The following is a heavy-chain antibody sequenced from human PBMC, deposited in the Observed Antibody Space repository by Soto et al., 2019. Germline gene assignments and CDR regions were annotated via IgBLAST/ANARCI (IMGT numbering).Heavy chain of an antibody. D-gene: IGHD2-8*01. CDR1: GGSISSSSYY. V-gene: IGHV4-39*01. J-gene: IGHJ4*02. CDR3: ARHWRDVLMVYAVLQITGYYFDY. CDR2: IYYSGST. Sequence: SETLSLTCTVSGGSISSSSYYWGWIRQPPGKGLEWIGSIYYSGSTYYNPSLKSRVTISVDTSKNQFSLKLSSVTAADTAVYYCARHWRDVLMVYAVLQITGYYFDYWGQGTLVTVSS.